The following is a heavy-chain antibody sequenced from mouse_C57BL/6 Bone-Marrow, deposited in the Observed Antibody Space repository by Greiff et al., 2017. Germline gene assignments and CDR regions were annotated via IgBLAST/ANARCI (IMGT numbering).Heavy chain of an antibody. CDR3: ASAPGSSGFAY. J-gene: IGHJ3*01. D-gene: IGHD1-1*01. CDR1: GFSLTSYG. CDR2: IWGVGST. V-gene: IGHV2-6*01. Sequence: VQLQESGPGLVAPSQSLSITCTVSGFSLTSYGVDWVRQSPGKGLEWLGVIWGVGSTNYNSALKSRLSISKDNSKSQVFLKMNSLQTGDTAMYYCASAPGSSGFAYWGQGTLVTVSA.